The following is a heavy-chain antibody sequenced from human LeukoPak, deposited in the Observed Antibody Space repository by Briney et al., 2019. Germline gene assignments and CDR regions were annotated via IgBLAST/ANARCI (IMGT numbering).Heavy chain of an antibody. J-gene: IGHJ5*02. CDR2: INPSGCST. Sequence: ASVPVSRKASGYTFTSYYMHWVRQAPGPGLEWMGIINPSGCSTSYAQKFQGRVTMTRDMPTSTVYMELSSRRSEVTAVYYWAREGGGSGFDAWGQGTLVTVSS. CDR3: AREGGGSGFDA. V-gene: IGHV1-46*01. CDR1: GYTFTSYY. D-gene: IGHD2-15*01.